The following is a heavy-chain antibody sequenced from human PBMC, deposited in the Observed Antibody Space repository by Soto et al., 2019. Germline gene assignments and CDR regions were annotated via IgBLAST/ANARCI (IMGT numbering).Heavy chain of an antibody. Sequence: WSLRLSCAASGFTFSSYSMNWVLQAPGKGLERVSSISSSSYIYYADSVKGRFTISRDNAKNSLYLQMNSLRAEDMAVYYCARGTAMVEFDYWGQGTLVTVSS. CDR1: GFTFSSYS. V-gene: IGHV3-21*01. CDR2: ISSSSYI. J-gene: IGHJ4*02. D-gene: IGHD5-18*01. CDR3: ARGTAMVEFDY.